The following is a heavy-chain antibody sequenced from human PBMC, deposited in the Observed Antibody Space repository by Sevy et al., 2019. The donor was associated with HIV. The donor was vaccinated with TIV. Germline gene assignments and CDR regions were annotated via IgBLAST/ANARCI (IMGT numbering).Heavy chain of an antibody. CDR3: ARGPYSSGLRFDY. V-gene: IGHV3-30*04. CDR1: GFSFRDYA. J-gene: IGHJ4*02. CDR2: VSFDGGNK. Sequence: GGSLRLSCVASGFSFRDYALHWVRQGPGKGLEWVAVVSFDGGNKYYPGSVKGRFTVSRDNSKNTLFLQMDSLRGEDTAVYYCARGPYSSGLRFDYWGQGTLVTVSS. D-gene: IGHD6-19*01.